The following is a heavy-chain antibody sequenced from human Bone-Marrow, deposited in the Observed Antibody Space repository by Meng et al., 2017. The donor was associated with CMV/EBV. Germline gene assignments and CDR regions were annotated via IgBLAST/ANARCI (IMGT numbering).Heavy chain of an antibody. V-gene: IGHV3-48*02. Sequence: GESLKISCTASGFTFSNYNMHWVRQAPGKGLEWVSYICGRCATIYYADSVKGRFTVSRDNAKNSLYLQMNSLRDEDTAVYFCARESDYFDAFDVWAKGQRSPSPQ. J-gene: IGHJ3*01. CDR2: ICGRCATI. CDR1: GFTFSNYN. D-gene: IGHD2/OR15-2a*01. CDR3: ARESDYFDAFDV.